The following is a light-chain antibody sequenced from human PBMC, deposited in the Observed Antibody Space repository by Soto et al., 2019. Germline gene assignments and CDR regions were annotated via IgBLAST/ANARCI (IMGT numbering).Light chain of an antibody. CDR2: GAS. Sequence: EIVMTQSPATLSVSPGERATLSCRASQSVGSNLAWYQQKPGQAPRLLLYGASTRATRIPARFSGSGSGTEFSLTISSLQCEDLAIYVCQQYNNWPPDRTFGQGTKVEIK. V-gene: IGKV3-15*01. CDR1: QSVGSN. CDR3: QQYNNWPPDRT. J-gene: IGKJ1*01.